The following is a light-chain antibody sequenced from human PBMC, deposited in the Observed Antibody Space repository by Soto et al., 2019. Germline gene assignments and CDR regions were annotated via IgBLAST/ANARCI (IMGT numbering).Light chain of an antibody. Sequence: QSLLTQPPSVSAAPEQKVTISCSGSSSSSGKNFVSWYQQVARTAPKLLIYEDNKRPSGIPDRFSGSKSGTSATLGITGLQTGDEAEYYCASWDSSLRAVVFGGGTKLTVL. CDR2: EDN. CDR1: SSSSGKNF. J-gene: IGLJ2*01. CDR3: ASWDSSLRAVV. V-gene: IGLV1-51*01.